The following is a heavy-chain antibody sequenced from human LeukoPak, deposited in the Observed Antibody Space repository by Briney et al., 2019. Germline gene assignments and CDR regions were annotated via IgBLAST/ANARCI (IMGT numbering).Heavy chain of an antibody. CDR1: GFTFSSYW. J-gene: IGHJ4*02. CDR3: ARVGKLWFGSYKIFDY. D-gene: IGHD3-10*01. Sequence: GGSLILSCAASGFTFSSYWMSWVRQAPGKGLEWVANIKQDGSEKYYVDSVKGRFTISRDNAKNSLYLQMNSLRAEDTAVYYCARVGKLWFGSYKIFDYWGQGTLVTVSS. V-gene: IGHV3-7*04. CDR2: IKQDGSEK.